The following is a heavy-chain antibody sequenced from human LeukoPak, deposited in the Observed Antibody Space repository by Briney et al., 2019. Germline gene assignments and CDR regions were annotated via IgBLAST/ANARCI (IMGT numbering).Heavy chain of an antibody. V-gene: IGHV3-30*02. D-gene: IGHD3-22*01. Sequence: PGGSLRLSCAASGFTFNSYGMHWVRQAPGKGLEWVAVIWYDGSIKYYADSVKGRFTITRDNSKNTLYLQMNSLRAEDTAVYYCATLIVVVIPGDAFDIWGQGTMVTVSS. CDR1: GFTFNSYG. CDR3: ATLIVVVIPGDAFDI. CDR2: IWYDGSIK. J-gene: IGHJ3*02.